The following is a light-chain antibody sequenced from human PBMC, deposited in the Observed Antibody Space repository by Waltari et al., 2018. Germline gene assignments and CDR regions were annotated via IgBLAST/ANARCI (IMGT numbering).Light chain of an antibody. CDR3: QQRFRWPLT. Sequence: EIVLTQSPATLYLSPGERATLSCRASESFAAYLGWYQQRLGQPPRLLIYDASNRATGIPARFSGSGSGTDFTLTIDSLEPEDFAVYYCQQRFRWPLTFGGGTRVE. CDR1: ESFAAY. J-gene: IGKJ4*01. V-gene: IGKV3-11*01. CDR2: DAS.